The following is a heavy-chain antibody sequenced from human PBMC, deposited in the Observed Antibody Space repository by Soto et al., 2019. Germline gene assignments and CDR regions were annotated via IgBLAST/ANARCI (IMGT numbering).Heavy chain of an antibody. Sequence: GGSLRLSCAASGFTFSGSAMHWVRQASGKGLEWVGRIRSKANNYATAYAASVKGRFTISRDDSRNTAYLHMNNLKSEDTAVYYCTKHQNDGDLSDWGQGTLVTVSS. J-gene: IGHJ4*02. CDR2: IRSKANNYAT. V-gene: IGHV3-73*01. CDR3: TKHQNDGDLSD. CDR1: GFTFSGSA. D-gene: IGHD4-17*01.